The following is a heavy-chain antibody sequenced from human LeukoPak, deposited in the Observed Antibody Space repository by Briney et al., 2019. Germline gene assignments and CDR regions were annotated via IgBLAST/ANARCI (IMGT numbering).Heavy chain of an antibody. J-gene: IGHJ4*02. CDR1: GYSFTNYW. D-gene: IGHD6-6*01. CDR2: IYPGDSDT. Sequence: PGESLKISCKGSGYSFTNYWIGWVRQMPGKGLEWMGIIYPGDSDTRYSPSFQGQVTISADKSISTAYLQWSSLKASDTAMYYCASSSSSSEELYYFDYWGQGTLVTVSS. CDR3: ASSSSSSEELYYFDY. V-gene: IGHV5-51*01.